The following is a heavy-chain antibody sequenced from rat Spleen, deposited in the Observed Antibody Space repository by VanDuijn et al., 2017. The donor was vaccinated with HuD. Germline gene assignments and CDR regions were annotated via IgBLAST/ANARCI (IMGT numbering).Heavy chain of an antibody. CDR1: GFTFSNYD. Sequence: EVQLVESGGGLVQPGRSMKLSCAASGFTFSNYDMAWVRQAPKKGLEWVAYISYNGGSTYYRDSVKGRFTVSRDNAKSTLYLQMDSLRSEDTATYYCTRHPDYSNYFDYWGQGVMVTVSS. J-gene: IGHJ2*01. D-gene: IGHD1-1*01. CDR3: TRHPDYSNYFDY. V-gene: IGHV5-25*01. CDR2: ISYNGGST.